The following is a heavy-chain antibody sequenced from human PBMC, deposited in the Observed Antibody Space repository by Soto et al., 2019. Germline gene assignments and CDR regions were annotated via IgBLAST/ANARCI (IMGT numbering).Heavy chain of an antibody. CDR3: ARGGDLYDILTGYLNSGIDV. D-gene: IGHD3-9*01. CDR1: GYSFTSYW. Sequence: PGESLKISCKGSGYSFTSYWIGWVRQMPGKGLEWMGIIYPGDSDTRYSPSFQGQVTISADKSISTAYLQWSSLKASDTAMYYCARGGDLYDILTGYLNSGIDVWGQGTTLTVSS. J-gene: IGHJ6*02. CDR2: IYPGDSDT. V-gene: IGHV5-51*01.